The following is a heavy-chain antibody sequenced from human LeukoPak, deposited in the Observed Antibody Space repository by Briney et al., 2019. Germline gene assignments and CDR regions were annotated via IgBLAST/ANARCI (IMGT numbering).Heavy chain of an antibody. V-gene: IGHV3-30*03. D-gene: IGHD6-19*01. CDR2: ISSDGRDK. CDR3: ARDKYSSGWSNFDY. J-gene: IGHJ4*02. CDR1: GFTFSGYA. Sequence: PGGSLRLSCAASGFTFSGYAIHWVRQAPGKGLEWVAVISSDGRDKHHADPVKGRFTISRDNSKNTLYLQMNSLRAEDTAVYYCARDKYSSGWSNFDYWGQGTLVTVSS.